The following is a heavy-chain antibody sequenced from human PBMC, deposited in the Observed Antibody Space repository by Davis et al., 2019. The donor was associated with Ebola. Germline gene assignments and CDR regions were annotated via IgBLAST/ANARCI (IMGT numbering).Heavy chain of an antibody. Sequence: PSETLSLTCTVSGDSINNYYWSWIRQPPGKGLEWIGYISNRGTTNYNPSLKSRVSTSIDTSKNQFSLDLSSVTATDTAIYYCARERRFSSWFDSWGQGTLVTVSS. CDR3: ARERRFSSWFDS. V-gene: IGHV4-59*01. CDR1: GDSINNYY. CDR2: ISNRGTT. J-gene: IGHJ5*01. D-gene: IGHD6-13*01.